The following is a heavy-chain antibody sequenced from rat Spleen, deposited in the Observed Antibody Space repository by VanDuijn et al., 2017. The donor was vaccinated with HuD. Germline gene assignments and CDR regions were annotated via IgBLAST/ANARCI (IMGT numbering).Heavy chain of an antibody. J-gene: IGHJ4*01. V-gene: IGHV5-29*01. CDR1: GFTFTDYY. Sequence: EVQLVESDGGLVQPGRSLKVSCAASGFTFTDYYMAWVRQAPTKGLEWVATISYDGSEIHYRDSVGGRFTISRDDAKTTLYLQMDSLRSEDTATYYCTRVDYSSYVMDAWGQGASVTVSS. D-gene: IGHD1-2*01. CDR3: TRVDYSSYVMDA. CDR2: ISYDGSEI.